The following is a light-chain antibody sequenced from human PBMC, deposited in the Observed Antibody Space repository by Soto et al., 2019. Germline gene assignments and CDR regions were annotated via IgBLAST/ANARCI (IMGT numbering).Light chain of an antibody. CDR2: EVS. CDR3: SSYTSSSIDYV. CDR1: SSDVGDYNY. J-gene: IGLJ1*01. Sequence: QSVLTQPASVSGSPGQSITISCTGTSSDVGDYNYVSWYQQHPGKAPKLMIYEVSNRPSGVSNRFSGSKSGNTASLTISGLQAEDEADYYCSSYTSSSIDYVFGTGTKVTVL. V-gene: IGLV2-14*01.